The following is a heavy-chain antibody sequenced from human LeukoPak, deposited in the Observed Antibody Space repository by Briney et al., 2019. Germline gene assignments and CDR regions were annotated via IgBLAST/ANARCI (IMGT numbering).Heavy chain of an antibody. D-gene: IGHD2-15*01. V-gene: IGHV4-59*08. Sequence: PSETLSLTCAVSGGSISSFYWSWIRQPPGKGLEWIGYVFYTGDTNSNPSLKSRVTMSLDTSKSQISLRLTSVTAADTAVYYCARHPFATPFDHWGRGTLVTASS. CDR3: ARHPFATPFDH. CDR2: VFYTGDT. CDR1: GGSISSFY. J-gene: IGHJ4*02.